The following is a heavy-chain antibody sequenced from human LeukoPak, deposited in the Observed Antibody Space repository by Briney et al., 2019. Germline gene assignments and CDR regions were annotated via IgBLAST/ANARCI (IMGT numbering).Heavy chain of an antibody. CDR2: ISWNSGSI. V-gene: IGHV3-9*03. D-gene: IGHD1-20*01. CDR1: GFTFDDYA. Sequence: GGSLRLSCAASGFTFDDYAMHSVRQAPGKGLEWVSGISWNSGSIGYADSVKGRFTISRDNAKNSLYLQMNSLRAEDMALYYCAKEHQEDNWNGNFDYWGQGTLVTVSS. CDR3: AKEHQEDNWNGNFDY. J-gene: IGHJ4*02.